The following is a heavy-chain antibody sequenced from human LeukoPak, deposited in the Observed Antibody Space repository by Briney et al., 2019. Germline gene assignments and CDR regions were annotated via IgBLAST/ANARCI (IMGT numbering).Heavy chain of an antibody. CDR3: ARNDCYSADY. CDR2: IHHGGST. Sequence: SETLSLTCTVSGGSISSSSYYWGWIRQPPGKGLEWIGEIHHGGSTNYNPSLKSRVTISVDKSKNQFSLKLDSVTAADTAVYHCARNDCYSADYWGQGTLVTVSS. J-gene: IGHJ4*02. V-gene: IGHV4-39*07. CDR1: GGSISSSSYY. D-gene: IGHD2-15*01.